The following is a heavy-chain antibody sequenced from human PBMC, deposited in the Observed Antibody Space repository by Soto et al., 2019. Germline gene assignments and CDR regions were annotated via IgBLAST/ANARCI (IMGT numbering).Heavy chain of an antibody. Sequence: QVHLVESGGGVVQVGKSLRLSCAASIFTFSDYGMDWVRQAPGKGLEWVAYISYDGTKELYADSVKGRFAISRDNSQNTRYLQMNSLRTEDTAVYYCAREGSSMIVVNNWFATWGQGTLVTVSS. CDR2: ISYDGTKE. D-gene: IGHD3-22*01. CDR3: AREGSSMIVVNNWFAT. CDR1: IFTFSDYG. V-gene: IGHV3-30*03. J-gene: IGHJ5*02.